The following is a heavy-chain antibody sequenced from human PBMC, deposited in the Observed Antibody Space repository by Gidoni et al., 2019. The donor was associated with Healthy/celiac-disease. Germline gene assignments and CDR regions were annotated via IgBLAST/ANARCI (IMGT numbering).Heavy chain of an antibody. D-gene: IGHD4-17*01. J-gene: IGHJ4*02. CDR1: VGSLRRGGYY. CDR2: IYYSGST. V-gene: IGHV4-31*03. CDR3: ARAPGSSYGDYPYYFDY. Sequence: QVQLQESGPGLLTPSQPLSLTCPVSVGSLRRGGYYWSWIRQHPGKGLEWIGYIYYSGSTYYNPSLKSRVTISVDTSKNQCSMKLSSVTAADTAVYYCARAPGSSYGDYPYYFDYWGQGTLVTVSS.